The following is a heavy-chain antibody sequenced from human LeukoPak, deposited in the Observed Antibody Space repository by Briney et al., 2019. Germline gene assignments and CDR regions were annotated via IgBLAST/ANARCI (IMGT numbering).Heavy chain of an antibody. CDR2: ISRSSSYI. J-gene: IGHJ3*01. CDR3: ASALTPPSPRAFHL. CDR1: GFTFSSYS. Sequence: KPGRSLRLSCAASGFTFSSYSMNWVRQAPGKGLEWVSAISRSSSYIDYADSVKGRFTISRDNAKNSLYLQMNSLRAEDMALYYCASALTPPSPRAFHLW. V-gene: IGHV3-21*01. D-gene: IGHD2-15*01.